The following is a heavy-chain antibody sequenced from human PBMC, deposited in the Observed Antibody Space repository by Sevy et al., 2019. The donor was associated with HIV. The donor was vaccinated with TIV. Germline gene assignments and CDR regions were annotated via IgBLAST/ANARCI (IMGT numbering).Heavy chain of an antibody. Sequence: SETLSLTCAVSGYSISSGYYWGWIRQPPGKGLEWIGSIYHSRSTYYNPSLKSRVTISVDTSKNQFSLKLSSVTAADTAVCYCARAGNVAMDTKNLFDYWGQGTLVTVSS. D-gene: IGHD5-18*01. V-gene: IGHV4-38-2*01. CDR2: IYHSRST. CDR1: GYSISSGYY. J-gene: IGHJ4*02. CDR3: ARAGNVAMDTKNLFDY.